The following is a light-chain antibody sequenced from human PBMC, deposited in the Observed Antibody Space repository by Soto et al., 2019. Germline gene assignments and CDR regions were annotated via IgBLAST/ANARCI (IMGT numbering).Light chain of an antibody. V-gene: IGKV3-15*01. J-gene: IGKJ5*01. CDR2: GAS. CDR1: QSVSTK. Sequence: EILMTQSPATLSVSPGETATLSCRASQSVSTKLAWYQQKPGQAPRLLINGASTRATGVPARFSGWGSGTEFTLTISSLQSEDFAVYYCQQRSNWPPLFGQGTRLEIK. CDR3: QQRSNWPPL.